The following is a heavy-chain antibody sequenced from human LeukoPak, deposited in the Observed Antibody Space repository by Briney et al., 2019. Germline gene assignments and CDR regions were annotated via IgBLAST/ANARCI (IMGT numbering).Heavy chain of an antibody. J-gene: IGHJ4*02. CDR2: IYPGDSDT. Sequence: GESLKISCKGSGYSFTSYWIGWVRQMPGKGLEWMGIIYPGDSDTRYSPSFQGQVTISADKSISTAYLQWSSLKASDTAMYYCATHLPGSGYYYDSSGYYSMDYWGQGTLVTVSS. CDR1: GYSFTSYW. D-gene: IGHD3-22*01. V-gene: IGHV5-51*01. CDR3: ATHLPGSGYYYDSSGYYSMDY.